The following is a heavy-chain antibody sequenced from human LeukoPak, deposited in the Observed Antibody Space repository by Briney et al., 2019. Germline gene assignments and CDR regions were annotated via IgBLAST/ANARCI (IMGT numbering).Heavy chain of an antibody. V-gene: IGHV3-48*01. Sequence: PGGSLRLSCAVSGFTFSYYDMNWVRQAPGKGLEWVSYISSGSGTMFYADSVKGRFTISRDNANNSLYLEMNSLRAGDTAVYYCASGSAWHAYWGQGTLVSVSS. CDR3: ASGSAWHAY. D-gene: IGHD1-26*01. J-gene: IGHJ4*02. CDR1: GFTFSYYD. CDR2: ISSGSGTM.